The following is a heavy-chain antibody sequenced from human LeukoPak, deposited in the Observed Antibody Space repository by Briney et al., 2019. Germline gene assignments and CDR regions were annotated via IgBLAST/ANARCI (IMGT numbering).Heavy chain of an antibody. CDR1: GGSISSYY. V-gene: IGHV4-34*01. CDR3: AREVAATTPYYFDY. D-gene: IGHD2-15*01. J-gene: IGHJ4*02. CDR2: INHSGST. Sequence: PSETLSLTCTVSGGSISSYYWSWIRQPPGKGLEWIGEINHSGSTNYNPSLKSRVTISVDTSKNQFSLKLSSVTAADTAVYYCAREVAATTPYYFDYWGQGILVTVSS.